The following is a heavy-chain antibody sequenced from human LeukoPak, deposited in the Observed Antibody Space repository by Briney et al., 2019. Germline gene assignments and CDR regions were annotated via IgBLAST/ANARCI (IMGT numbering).Heavy chain of an antibody. CDR1: GGTFSSYA. J-gene: IGHJ4*02. V-gene: IGHV1-69*05. CDR3: ARDYLDNLDY. CDR2: IIPIFGTA. Sequence: ASVKVFCKASGGTFSSYAISWVRQAPGQGLEWMGGIIPIFGTANYAQKFQGRVTMTTDTSTSTAYMELRSLRSDDTAVYYCARDYLDNLDYWGQGTLVTVSS. D-gene: IGHD3/OR15-3a*01.